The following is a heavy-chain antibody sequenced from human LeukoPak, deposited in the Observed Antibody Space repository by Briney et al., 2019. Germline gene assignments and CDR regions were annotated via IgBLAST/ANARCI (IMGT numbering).Heavy chain of an antibody. CDR1: GGSINNYY. J-gene: IGHJ4*02. CDR2: IYYSGSN. D-gene: IGHD3-22*01. Sequence: SETLSLTCTVSGGSINNYYWSWIRQPPGKGLEWIGYIYYSGSNNYNPSLKSRVTISVDTSKNQFSLKMSSLTAADTAVYYCARHRGSGYPYFDYWGQGTLVTVSS. CDR3: ARHRGSGYPYFDY. V-gene: IGHV4-59*01.